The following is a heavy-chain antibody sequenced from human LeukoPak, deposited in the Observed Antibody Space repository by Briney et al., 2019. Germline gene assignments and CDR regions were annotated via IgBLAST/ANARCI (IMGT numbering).Heavy chain of an antibody. CDR2: IIPIFGTA. Sequence: SVTVSCTASGGTFSSYAISWVRQAPGQGLEWMGGIIPIFGTANYAQKFQGRVTITADESTSTAYMELSSLRSEDTAVYYCARIDYYYYGMDVWGQGTTATVSS. CDR3: ARIDYYYYGMDV. V-gene: IGHV1-69*13. J-gene: IGHJ6*02. CDR1: GGTFSSYA.